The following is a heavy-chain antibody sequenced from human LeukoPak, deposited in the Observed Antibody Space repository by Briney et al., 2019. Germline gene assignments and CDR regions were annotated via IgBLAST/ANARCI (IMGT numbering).Heavy chain of an antibody. V-gene: IGHV3-21*01. CDR1: KFTFSSYS. CDR3: ARDLGSIVDY. D-gene: IGHD3-10*01. J-gene: IGHJ4*02. CDR2: ISSSSSYI. Sequence: GGSLRLSCAASKFTFSSYSMNWVRQAPGKGLEWVSSISSSSSYIYYADSVKGRFTISRDSAKNSLYLQMNSLRAEDTAVYYCARDLGSIVDYWGQGTLVTVSS.